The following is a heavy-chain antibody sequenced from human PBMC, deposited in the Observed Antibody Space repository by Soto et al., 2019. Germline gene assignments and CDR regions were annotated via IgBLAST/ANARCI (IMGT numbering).Heavy chain of an antibody. Sequence: SETLSLTCAVYGGSFRGYYWTWIRQPPGKGLEWIGEIDHSGFTNYNPPLKSRVTISADTSKNQFSLKLASVTAADTAVYYCARAEHTYNYRGLDSWGQGTLVTVSS. CDR1: GGSFRGYY. V-gene: IGHV4-34*01. J-gene: IGHJ5*01. CDR3: ARAEHTYNYRGLDS. CDR2: IDHSGFT. D-gene: IGHD3-16*01.